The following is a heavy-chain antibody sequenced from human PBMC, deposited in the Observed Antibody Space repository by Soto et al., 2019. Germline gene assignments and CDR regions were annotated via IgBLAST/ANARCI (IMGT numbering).Heavy chain of an antibody. Sequence: SETLSLTCTVSGGSISSGDYYWSWIRQPPGKGLEWIGYIYYSGSTYYNPSLKSRVTISVDTSKNQFSLKLSSVTAADTAVYYCARSSIEAAGTIWFDPWGQGTLVTVSS. CDR2: IYYSGST. V-gene: IGHV4-30-4*01. D-gene: IGHD6-13*01. J-gene: IGHJ5*02. CDR3: ARSSIEAAGTIWFDP. CDR1: GGSISSGDYY.